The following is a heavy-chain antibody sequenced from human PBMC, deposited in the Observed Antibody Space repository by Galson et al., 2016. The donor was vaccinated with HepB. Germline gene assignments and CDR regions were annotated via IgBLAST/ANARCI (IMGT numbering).Heavy chain of an antibody. Sequence: SLRLSCAASGFTFNSYAMHWVRQAPGKGLEWVAVISYDGSNKYYADSVKGRFTISRDNSKNTLYLQMNSLRAEDTAVYYCAKVVEVSAKGGFQHWGQGTLVIVSS. D-gene: IGHD2-15*01. J-gene: IGHJ1*01. CDR2: ISYDGSNK. V-gene: IGHV3-30-3*01. CDR3: AKVVEVSAKGGFQH. CDR1: GFTFNSYA.